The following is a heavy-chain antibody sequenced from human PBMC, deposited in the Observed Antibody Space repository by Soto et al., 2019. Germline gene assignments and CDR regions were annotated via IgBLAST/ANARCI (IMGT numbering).Heavy chain of an antibody. Sequence: QITLNESGPTVVRPTETLTLTCRFSGFSLTTSGVGVGWIRQSPGKAPEWLALIYWDDDKSYSASLKSRLTITKDTSKTQVVLTVSDLDPTDTATYYCAHRVLRTVFGLVTTTAIYFDFWGQGTPVAVYS. CDR2: IYWDDDK. J-gene: IGHJ4*02. CDR1: GFSLTTSGVG. CDR3: AHRVLRTVFGLVTTTAIYFDF. V-gene: IGHV2-5*02. D-gene: IGHD3-3*01.